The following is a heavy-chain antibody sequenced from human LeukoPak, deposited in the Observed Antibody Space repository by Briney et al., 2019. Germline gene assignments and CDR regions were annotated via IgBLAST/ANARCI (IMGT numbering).Heavy chain of an antibody. CDR1: GGSISSSNW. D-gene: IGHD2-15*01. CDR2: FYHSGST. Sequence: SETLSLACAVSGGSISSSNWWSWVRQPPGKGLEWIGGFYHSGSTNYNPSLKSRVTISVAKSKNQFSLKLSSVTAADTAVYYCASSKRGGYCSGGSCYPIDYWGQGTLVTVSS. CDR3: ASSKRGGYCSGGSCYPIDY. J-gene: IGHJ4*02. V-gene: IGHV4-4*02.